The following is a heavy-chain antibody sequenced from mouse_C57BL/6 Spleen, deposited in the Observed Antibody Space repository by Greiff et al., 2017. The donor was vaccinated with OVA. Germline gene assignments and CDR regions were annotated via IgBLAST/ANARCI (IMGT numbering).Heavy chain of an antibody. J-gene: IGHJ2*01. CDR2: IHPNSGST. Sequence: VQLQQPGAELVKPGASVKLSCKASGYTFTSYWMHWVKQRPGQGLEWIGMIHPNSGSTNYNEKFKSKATLTVDKSSSTAYMQLSSLTSEDSAVYYCAGRDAYYDGSTFDYWGQGTTLTVSS. V-gene: IGHV1-64*01. CDR1: GYTFTSYW. D-gene: IGHD1-1*01. CDR3: AGRDAYYDGSTFDY.